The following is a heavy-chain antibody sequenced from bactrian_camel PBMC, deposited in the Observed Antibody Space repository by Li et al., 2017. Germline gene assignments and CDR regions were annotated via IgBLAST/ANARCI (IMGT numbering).Heavy chain of an antibody. Sequence: VQLVESGGGLVQPGGSLRVSCAASGFTFEKYAMTWVRQAPGKGLEWVTTINSDGTNTYYEDSVKDRFTVSKDNTKDTVYLQLNSLKTEDTAMYYCAKLGTRWSEFPYWGQGTQVTVSS. CDR3: AKLGTRWSEFPY. V-gene: IGHV3S36*01. CDR2: INSDGTNT. D-gene: IGHD5*01. J-gene: IGHJ4*01. CDR1: GFTFEKYA.